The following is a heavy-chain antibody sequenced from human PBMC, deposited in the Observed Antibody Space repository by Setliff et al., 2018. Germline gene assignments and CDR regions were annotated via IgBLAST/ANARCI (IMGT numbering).Heavy chain of an antibody. CDR1: GYTFTSYA. Sequence: ASVKVSCKASGYTFTSYAMHWVRQAPGQRLEWMGWINAGNGNTKSSQKFQGRVTITRDTSASTAYMELSSLRSGDTAVYYCARDREAAADYWGQGTLVTVSS. D-gene: IGHD6-13*01. CDR2: INAGNGNT. J-gene: IGHJ4*02. V-gene: IGHV1-3*01. CDR3: ARDREAAADY.